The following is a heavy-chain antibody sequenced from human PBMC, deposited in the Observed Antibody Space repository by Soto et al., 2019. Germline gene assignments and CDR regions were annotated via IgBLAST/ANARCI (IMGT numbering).Heavy chain of an antibody. V-gene: IGHV3-23*01. CDR3: ATHGAARPHFDY. CDR1: GFTFSSYA. J-gene: IGHJ4*02. CDR2: ISGSGGST. D-gene: IGHD6-6*01. Sequence: GGSLRLSCAASGFTFSSYAMSWVRQAPGKGLEWVSAISGSGGSTYYADSVKGRFTISRDNSKNTLYLQMNSLRAEDTAVYYCATHGAARPHFDYWGQGTLVTVSS.